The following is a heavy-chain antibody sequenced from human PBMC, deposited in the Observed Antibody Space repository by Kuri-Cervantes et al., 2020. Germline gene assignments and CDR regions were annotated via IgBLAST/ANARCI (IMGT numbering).Heavy chain of an antibody. CDR2: INAGNGNT. V-gene: IGHV1-3*01. Sequence: ASVKVSCKASGYTFTSYAMHWVRQAPGQRLEWMGWINAGNGNTKYSQKFQGRVTITRDTSTSTVYMELSSLRSEDTAVYYCARAGTVGPTTGYFDYWGQGTLVTVSS. J-gene: IGHJ4*02. D-gene: IGHD1-26*01. CDR3: ARAGTVGPTTGYFDY. CDR1: GYTFTSYA.